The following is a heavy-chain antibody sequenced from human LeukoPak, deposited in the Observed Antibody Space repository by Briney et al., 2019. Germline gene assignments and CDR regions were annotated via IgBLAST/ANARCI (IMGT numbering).Heavy chain of an antibody. V-gene: IGHV4-59*01. CDR1: GGSISSYY. CDR2: IYYSGST. J-gene: IGHJ4*02. D-gene: IGHD5-12*01. Sequence: SETLSLTCTVSGGSISSYYWSWIRQPPGKGLEWIGYIYYSGSTNYNPSLKSRVTISVDTSKNQFSLKLSSVTAADTAVYYYARAQRYVSAFDYWGQGTLVTVSS. CDR3: ARAQRYVSAFDY.